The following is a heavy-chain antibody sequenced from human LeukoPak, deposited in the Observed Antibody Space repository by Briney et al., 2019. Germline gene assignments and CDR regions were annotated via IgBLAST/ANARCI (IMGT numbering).Heavy chain of an antibody. J-gene: IGHJ3*02. Sequence: ASVKVSCKASGYTFTGYYMHWVRQAPGQGLEWMGWINPNSGGTNYAQKFQGRVTMTRDTSISTAYMGLSRLRSDDTAVYYCAREGAYYDSSGYQNAFDIWGQGTMVTVSS. D-gene: IGHD3-22*01. CDR3: AREGAYYDSSGYQNAFDI. CDR2: INPNSGGT. V-gene: IGHV1-2*02. CDR1: GYTFTGYY.